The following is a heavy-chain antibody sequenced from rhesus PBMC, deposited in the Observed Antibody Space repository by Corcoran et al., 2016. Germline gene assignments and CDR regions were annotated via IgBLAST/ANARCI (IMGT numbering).Heavy chain of an antibody. J-gene: IGHJ4*01. CDR1: GGPISSNY. D-gene: IGHD3-22*01. V-gene: IGHV4-160*01. CDR2: IYGSGGSP. CDR3: ARVDPSWSEYYAFDY. Sequence: QVQLQESGPGLVKPSETLSLTCAVSGGPISSNYWSWNRQAPGTGVEWIGRIYGSGGSPDYNPSLKSRVTISTDTSKNQFSLKLSSVTAADTAVYYCARVDPSWSEYYAFDYWGQGVLVTVSS.